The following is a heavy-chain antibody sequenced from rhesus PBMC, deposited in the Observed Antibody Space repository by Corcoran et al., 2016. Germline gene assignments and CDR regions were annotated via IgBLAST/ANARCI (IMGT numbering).Heavy chain of an antibody. Sequence: EVQLVETGGGLVQPGGPLRLSCAASGFTFSSYGMSWVRQAPGKGLEWVSSISYTGGSKDYADSVKGRFTISRDNAKNTLALQMNSLRPEDTAVYYCAKGVAAAGWDNRFDVWGAGVLVTVSS. V-gene: IGHV3S5*01. D-gene: IGHD6-31*01. J-gene: IGHJ5-1*01. CDR2: ISYTGGSK. CDR1: GFTFSSYG. CDR3: AKGVAAAGWDNRFDV.